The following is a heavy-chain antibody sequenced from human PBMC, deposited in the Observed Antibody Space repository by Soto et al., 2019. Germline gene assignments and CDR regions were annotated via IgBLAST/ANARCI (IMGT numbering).Heavy chain of an antibody. CDR2: IWYDGSNK. J-gene: IGHJ6*03. D-gene: IGHD3-10*01. V-gene: IGHV3-33*01. CDR3: ARDGNLLWFDYYYMDV. CDR1: GFTFSSYG. Sequence: QVQLVESGGGVVQPGRSLRLSCAASGFTFSSYGMHWVRQAPGKGLEWVAVIWYDGSNKYYADSVKGRFTISRDNSKNTLYLQMNSLRAEDTAVYYCARDGNLLWFDYYYMDVWGKGTTVTVSS.